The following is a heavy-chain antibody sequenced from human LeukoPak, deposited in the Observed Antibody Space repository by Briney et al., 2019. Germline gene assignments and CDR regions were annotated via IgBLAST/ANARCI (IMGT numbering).Heavy chain of an antibody. CDR2: INPNSGRA. CDR3: ARGLLWFGEPPDY. J-gene: IGHJ4*02. Sequence: EASVKVSCKASGYTFTGSYTHWVRQAPGQGLEGMGWINPNSGRANYAQKFQGKVTLTRDTSISTAYMELNNLTSDDTAIYYCARGLLWFGEPPDYWGQGTLVTVSS. V-gene: IGHV1-2*02. CDR1: GYTFTGSY. D-gene: IGHD2-21*01.